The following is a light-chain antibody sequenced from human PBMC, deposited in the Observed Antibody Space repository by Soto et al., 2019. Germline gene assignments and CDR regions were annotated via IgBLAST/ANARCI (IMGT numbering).Light chain of an antibody. V-gene: IGLV2-14*01. CDR1: SSDVGGYKY. CDR3: SSYRSSDTQV. Sequence: QSALTQPASVSGSPGQSITISCTGTSSDVGGYKYVSWYQQHPGKAPKLLIYEVSNRPSGVSNRFSGAKSGNTASLTISGLQAEDEADYYCSSYRSSDTQVFGTGTKVTVL. J-gene: IGLJ1*01. CDR2: EVS.